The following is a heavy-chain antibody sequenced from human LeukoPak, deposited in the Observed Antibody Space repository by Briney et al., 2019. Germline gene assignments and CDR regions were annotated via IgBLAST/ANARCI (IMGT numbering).Heavy chain of an antibody. CDR2: IKVDGREK. J-gene: IGHJ4*02. Sequence: GGSLRLSCAVPEFIFSNSWMSWVRQAPGKGLEWVANIKVDGREKYYVDSVRGRFTISRDNARNSLFLQMNSLRAEDTAVYYCATSDVRSRFDYWGQGTLVTVSS. CDR1: EFIFSNSW. V-gene: IGHV3-7*05. CDR3: ATSDVRSRFDY. D-gene: IGHD4-17*01.